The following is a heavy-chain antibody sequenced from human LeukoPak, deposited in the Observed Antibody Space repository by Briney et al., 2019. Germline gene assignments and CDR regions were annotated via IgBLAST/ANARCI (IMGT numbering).Heavy chain of an antibody. D-gene: IGHD1-26*01. CDR3: ARSIVGASDFYYYGMDV. J-gene: IGHJ6*02. CDR2: ISYDGSNK. Sequence: PGGSLRLSCAASGFTFSSYAMHWVRQAPGKGLEWVAVISYDGSNKYYADSVKGRFAISRDNSKNTLYLQMNSLRAEDTAVYYCARSIVGASDFYYYGMDVWAKGPRSPSP. V-gene: IGHV3-30*09. CDR1: GFTFSSYA.